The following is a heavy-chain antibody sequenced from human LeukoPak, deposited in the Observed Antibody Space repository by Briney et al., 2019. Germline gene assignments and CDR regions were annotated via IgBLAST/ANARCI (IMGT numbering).Heavy chain of an antibody. J-gene: IGHJ4*02. D-gene: IGHD6-13*01. CDR2: IYHSGST. V-gene: IGHV4-4*02. CDR3: ARGYSSSWAGDQLDY. CDR1: GGSISSSNW. Sequence: SGTLSLTCAVSGGSISSSNWWSWVRQPPGKGLEWIGEIYHSGSTNYNPSLKSRVTISVDTSKNQFSLKLSSVTAADTAVYYCARGYSSSWAGDQLDYWGQGTLVTVSS.